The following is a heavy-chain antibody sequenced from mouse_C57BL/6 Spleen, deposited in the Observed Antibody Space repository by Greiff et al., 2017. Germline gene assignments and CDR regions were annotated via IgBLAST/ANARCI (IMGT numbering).Heavy chain of an antibody. Sequence: ESGPGLVKPSQSLSLTCSVTGYSITSGYYWNWIRQFPGNKLEWMGYISYDGSNNYNPSLKNRISITRDSSKNQFFLKLNSVTTEDTATYYCARGGGLYGNYVGAMDYWGQGTSVTVSS. V-gene: IGHV3-6*01. CDR2: ISYDGSN. J-gene: IGHJ4*01. CDR3: ARGGGLYGNYVGAMDY. D-gene: IGHD2-10*02. CDR1: GYSITSGYY.